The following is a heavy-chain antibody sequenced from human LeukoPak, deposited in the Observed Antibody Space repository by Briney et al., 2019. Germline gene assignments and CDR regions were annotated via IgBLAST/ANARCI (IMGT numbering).Heavy chain of an antibody. V-gene: IGHV4-59*07. CDR3: ARLYNHNWFDP. J-gene: IGHJ5*02. Sequence: SDTLSLTCTVSGDSINSYYWSWIRQPPGRGLEWIGYIYYTGNTNYNPSLKSRVTISIDTSKNQFSLKLSSVTAADTAMYYCARLYNHNWFDPWGQGTLVTVFS. D-gene: IGHD3-16*02. CDR1: GDSINSYY. CDR2: IYYTGNT.